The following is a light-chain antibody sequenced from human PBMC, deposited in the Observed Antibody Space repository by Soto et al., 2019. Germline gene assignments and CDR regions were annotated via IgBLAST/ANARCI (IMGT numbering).Light chain of an antibody. Sequence: QPVLTQSPSASASLGASVKLTCTLTSGHSSYAIAWHQQQPEKGPRYLMKLNSDGSHNKGDGIPDRFSGSSSGAERYLTISSLQSEDEVIYYCQTWDTGTWVFGGGTKLTVL. J-gene: IGLJ3*02. CDR1: SGHSSYA. V-gene: IGLV4-69*01. CDR3: QTWDTGTWV. CDR2: LNSDGSH.